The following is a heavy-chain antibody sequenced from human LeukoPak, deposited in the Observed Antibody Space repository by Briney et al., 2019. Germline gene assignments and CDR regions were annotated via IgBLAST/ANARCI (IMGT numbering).Heavy chain of an antibody. CDR2: IKEDGSEK. V-gene: IGHV3-7*03. CDR1: GFIFSDYW. D-gene: IGHD6-25*01. Sequence: GGSLRLSCAASGFIFSDYWMTWVRQAPGKGLEWVANIKEDGSEKYHVDLVKGRFTISRDNAKNSLYLRMNSLRAEDTAVYYCARWGHLIRQAAGDYWGQGTLVIVSS. CDR3: ARWGHLIRQAAGDY. J-gene: IGHJ4*02.